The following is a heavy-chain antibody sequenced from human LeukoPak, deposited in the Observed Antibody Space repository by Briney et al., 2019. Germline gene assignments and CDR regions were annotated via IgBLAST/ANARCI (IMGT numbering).Heavy chain of an antibody. Sequence: GGSLRLSCAASGFIFRDYTMTWVRQAPGKGLEWVSHIRSSGDDIRYADSVKGRFTISRDDAKNSLFLQMNSLRAEDTAVYYCARDLRYYYGSGSSSDFDYWGQGTLVTVSS. V-gene: IGHV3-21*05. D-gene: IGHD3-10*01. CDR3: ARDLRYYYGSGSSSDFDY. J-gene: IGHJ4*02. CDR1: GFIFRDYT. CDR2: IRSSGDDI.